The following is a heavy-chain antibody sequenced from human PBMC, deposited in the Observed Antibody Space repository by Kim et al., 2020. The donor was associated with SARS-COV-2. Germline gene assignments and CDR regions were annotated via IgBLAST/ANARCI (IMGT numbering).Heavy chain of an antibody. CDR2: ISGSGGRT. V-gene: IGHV3-23*01. CDR1: GFTFSRYA. Sequence: GGSLRLSCAASGFTFSRYAMTWVRQAPGTGLEWVSAISGSGGRTYYAYSVKGRFTISSDQSRDTVSLLMDCLRTDDTVLYYCANDLRIDYGYQFDYWGQG. D-gene: IGHD4-17*01. CDR3: ANDLRIDYGYQFDY. J-gene: IGHJ4*02.